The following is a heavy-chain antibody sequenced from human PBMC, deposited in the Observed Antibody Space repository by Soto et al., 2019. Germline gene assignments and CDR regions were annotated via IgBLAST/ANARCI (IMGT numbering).Heavy chain of an antibody. Sequence: GESLKISCKGSGYRFTTYWIGWVRQMPGKGLEWMGLIYPGDSNTRFSPSFQGQVTISFDMSISTAYLQWSSLRVSDTAMYYCERQAYQYDTHSFGYWGQGTLVNVSS. J-gene: IGHJ4*02. CDR2: IYPGDSNT. CDR1: GYRFTTYW. D-gene: IGHD3-22*01. CDR3: ERQAYQYDTHSFGY. V-gene: IGHV5-51*01.